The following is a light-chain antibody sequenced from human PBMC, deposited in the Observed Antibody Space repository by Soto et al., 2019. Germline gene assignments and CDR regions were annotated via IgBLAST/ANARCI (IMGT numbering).Light chain of an antibody. Sequence: DIQMTPSTSTLSGSVGARVTITCRASQTISSWLAWYQQKPGKAPKLLIYKASTLKSGVPSRFSGSGSGTEFTLTICSLQPDDFATYYCQHYNSYSEAFGQGTKVDI. CDR1: QTISSW. CDR3: QHYNSYSEA. V-gene: IGKV1-5*03. CDR2: KAS. J-gene: IGKJ1*01.